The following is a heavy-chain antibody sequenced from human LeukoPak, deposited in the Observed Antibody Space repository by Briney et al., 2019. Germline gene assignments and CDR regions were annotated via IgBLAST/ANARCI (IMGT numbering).Heavy chain of an antibody. CDR1: GFTFSSYS. V-gene: IGHV3-21*01. D-gene: IGHD6-13*01. CDR3: ARLGIAAVAFDY. CDR2: ISSSSSYI. J-gene: IGHJ4*02. Sequence: GGSLRLSCAASGFTFSSYSMSWVRQAPGKGLEWVSSISSSSSYIYYADSVKGRFTISRDNAKNSLYLQMNSLRAEDTAVYYCARLGIAAVAFDYWGQGTLVTVSS.